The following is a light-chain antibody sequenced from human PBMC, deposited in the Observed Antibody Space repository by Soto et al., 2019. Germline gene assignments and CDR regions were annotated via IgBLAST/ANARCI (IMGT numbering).Light chain of an antibody. CDR1: SSDVGGHNY. J-gene: IGLJ2*01. CDR3: SSYTTTSPHVA. V-gene: IGLV2-14*01. Sequence: QSVLTQPASVSGSPGQSITISCTGTSSDVGGHNYVSWYQQHPGKAPKLMIYDVINRPSGLSSRFSGSKSGNTASLTISGRQAEDEADYYCSSYTTTSPHVALGGGT. CDR2: DVI.